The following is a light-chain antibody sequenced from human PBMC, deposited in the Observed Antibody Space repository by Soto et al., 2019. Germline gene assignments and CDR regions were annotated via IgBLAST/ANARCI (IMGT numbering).Light chain of an antibody. J-gene: IGKJ5*01. CDR3: QQYGSSPTIT. CDR2: GAS. CDR1: QRVSRK. V-gene: IGKV3-20*01. Sequence: IVMTQSPATLCLSAGERATLSWRASQRVSRKLAWSQQKPGQAPRLLIYGASSRATGIPDRFSGTVSGTDFTLTIRRLETEDFAVYYCQQYGSSPTITFSQGTRLEIK.